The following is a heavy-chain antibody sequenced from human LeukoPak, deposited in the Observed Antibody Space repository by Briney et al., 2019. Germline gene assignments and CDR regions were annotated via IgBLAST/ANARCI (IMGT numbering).Heavy chain of an antibody. Sequence: PSETLSLTCTVSGGSISSYYWSWIRQPAGKGLEWTGRIYTSGSTNYNPSLKSRVTISIDTSKNQFSLKLNSVTAADTAVYYCARDRGYSYAFDYWGQGTLVTVSS. J-gene: IGHJ4*02. CDR3: ARDRGYSYAFDY. CDR2: IYTSGST. D-gene: IGHD5-18*01. V-gene: IGHV4-4*07. CDR1: GGSISSYY.